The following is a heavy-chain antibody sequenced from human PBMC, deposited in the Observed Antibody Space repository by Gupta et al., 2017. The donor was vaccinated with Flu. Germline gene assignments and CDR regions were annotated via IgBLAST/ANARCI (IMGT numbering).Heavy chain of an antibody. D-gene: IGHD6-13*01. J-gene: IGHJ6*02. CDR2: IYYSGST. CDR3: AREAGGYYYYYGLDV. V-gene: IGHV4-31*11. CDR1: VGSISTHSHY. Sequence: QLQLQGSGPGLVQPSHTLSLTLASSVGSISTHSHYWTWIRQVPGKGLEWIGSIYYSGSTHYSPSLTGRLTISVETSKNQFSLRLTAVTAADTAVYYCAREAGGYYYYYGLDVWGQGTTVTVSS.